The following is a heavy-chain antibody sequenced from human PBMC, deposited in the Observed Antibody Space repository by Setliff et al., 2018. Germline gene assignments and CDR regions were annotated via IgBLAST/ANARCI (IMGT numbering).Heavy chain of an antibody. CDR1: GGSISYNY. J-gene: IGHJ4*02. D-gene: IGHD3-10*01. CDR3: ARDVGGEGYFDS. V-gene: IGHV4-4*07. Sequence: PSETLSLTCTVSGGSISYNYWSWIRQPAGKGLQWIGRINTSGSTKYNPSLKSRVTMSVDTSKNQFSLELSAVTAADTAVYYCARDVGGEGYFDSWGQGTLVTVSS. CDR2: INTSGST.